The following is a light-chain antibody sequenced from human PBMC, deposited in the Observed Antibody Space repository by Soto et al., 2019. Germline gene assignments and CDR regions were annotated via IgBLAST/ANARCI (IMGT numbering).Light chain of an antibody. Sequence: SYELTQPPSVSVSPGQTATITCSGDNLEDRYACWYQQKPGQSPVLVIYQDTKRPSGIPERFSGSNSGNTATLTISGTQAMDEADYYCQAWDSSTAVFGGGTKLTVL. V-gene: IGLV3-1*01. J-gene: IGLJ2*01. CDR3: QAWDSSTAV. CDR1: NLEDRY. CDR2: QDT.